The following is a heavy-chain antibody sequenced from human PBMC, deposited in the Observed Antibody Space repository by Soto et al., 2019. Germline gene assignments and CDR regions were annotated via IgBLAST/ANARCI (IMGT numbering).Heavy chain of an antibody. CDR1: GGSFSGYY. CDR3: ARGSGYYPWHGMDV. J-gene: IGHJ6*02. Sequence: QVQLQQWGAGLLKPSETLSLTCAVYGGSFSGYYWSWIRQPPGKGLEWIGEINHSGSTNYNPSLKGRVTISVDTSKNQFSLKLSSVTAADTAVYYCARGSGYYPWHGMDVWGQGTTVTVSS. D-gene: IGHD3-22*01. CDR2: INHSGST. V-gene: IGHV4-34*01.